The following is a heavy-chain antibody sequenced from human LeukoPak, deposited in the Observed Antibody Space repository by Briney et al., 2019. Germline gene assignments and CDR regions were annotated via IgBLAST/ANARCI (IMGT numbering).Heavy chain of an antibody. J-gene: IGHJ4*02. CDR3: AGGMDSIVYYMFDY. CDR2: ISYDGSNK. V-gene: IGHV3-30-3*01. D-gene: IGHD3-22*01. CDR1: GFTFSSYA. Sequence: GGSLRLSCAASGFTFSSYAMHWVRQAPGKGLEWVAVISYDGSNKYYADSVKGRFTISRDNSKNTLYLQMNSLRAEDTAVYYCAGGMDSIVYYMFDYGGQGTRVTV.